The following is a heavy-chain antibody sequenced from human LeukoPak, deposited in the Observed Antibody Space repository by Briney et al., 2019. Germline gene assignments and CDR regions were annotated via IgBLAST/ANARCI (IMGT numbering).Heavy chain of an antibody. CDR3: ARELSGVGAIDY. Sequence: GGSLRLSCAASGFTFSSYAMSWVRQAPGKGLEWVALISYDGINKYYADSVKGRFTISRDNSKNTLYLQMSSLRAEDTAVYYCARELSGVGAIDYWGQGTLVTVSS. V-gene: IGHV3-30-3*01. D-gene: IGHD1-26*01. CDR1: GFTFSSYA. J-gene: IGHJ4*02. CDR2: ISYDGINK.